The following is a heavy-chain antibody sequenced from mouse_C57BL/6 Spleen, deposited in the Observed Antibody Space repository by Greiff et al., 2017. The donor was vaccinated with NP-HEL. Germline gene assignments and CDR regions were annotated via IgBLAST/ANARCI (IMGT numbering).Heavy chain of an antibody. D-gene: IGHD2-5*01. CDR1: GYTFTSYW. J-gene: IGHJ4*01. CDR3: ARSYSNYAMDY. CDR2: IYPSDSET. Sequence: VQLQQPGAELVRPGSSVKLSCKASGYTFTSYWMDWVKQRPGQGLEWIGNIYPSDSETHYNQKFKDKATLTVDKSSSTAYMQLSRLTSEDSAVYYCARSYSNYAMDYWGQGTSVTVSS. V-gene: IGHV1-61*01.